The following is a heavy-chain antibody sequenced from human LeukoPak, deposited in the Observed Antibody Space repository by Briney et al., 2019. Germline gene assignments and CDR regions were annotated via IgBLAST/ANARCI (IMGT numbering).Heavy chain of an antibody. CDR2: INPSGGST. CDR3: ASISGYHTYFDY. CDR1: GYTFTSYY. Sequence: ASVKVSCKASGYTFTSYYMHWVRQAPGQGLEWTGIINPSGGSTSYAQKFQGRVTMTRDTSTSTVYMELSSLRSEDTAVYYCASISGYHTYFDYWGQGTLVTVSS. V-gene: IGHV1-46*01. D-gene: IGHD3-22*01. J-gene: IGHJ4*02.